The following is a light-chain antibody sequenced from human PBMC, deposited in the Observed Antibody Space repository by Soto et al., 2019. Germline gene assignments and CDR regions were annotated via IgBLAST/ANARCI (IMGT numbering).Light chain of an antibody. Sequence: EIVMTQSPATLSVSPGERATLSCRASQGLSINLGWYQQKPGQAPRVLIYGASTRAAGIPARFSGSGSGTEFTLTISSLQSEDFALYYCHQYYEWPRTFGQGTKVEIK. V-gene: IGKV3-15*01. CDR1: QGLSIN. CDR3: HQYYEWPRT. CDR2: GAS. J-gene: IGKJ1*01.